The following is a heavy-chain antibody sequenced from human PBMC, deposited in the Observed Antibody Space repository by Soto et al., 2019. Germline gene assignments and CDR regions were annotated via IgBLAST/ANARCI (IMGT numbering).Heavy chain of an antibody. CDR2: TYYSGST. D-gene: IGHD3-22*01. V-gene: IGHV4-59*01. J-gene: IGHJ3*02. CDR3: ARELYYYDSSGYTHAFDI. Sequence: SETLSLTCTVSGGSISSYYWSWIRQPPGKGLEWIGYTYYSGSTNYNPSLKSRVTISVDTSKNQFSLKLSSVTAADTAVYYCARELYYYDSSGYTHAFDIWGQGTMVTVSS. CDR1: GGSISSYY.